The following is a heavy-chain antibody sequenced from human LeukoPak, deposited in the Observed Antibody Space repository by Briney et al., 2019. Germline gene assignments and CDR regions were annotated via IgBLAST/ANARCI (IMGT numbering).Heavy chain of an antibody. Sequence: SETLSLTCAVSGGSISSSNWWSWVRQPPGKGLEWIGEIYHSGSTNYNPSLKSRVTISVDKSKNQFSLKLSSVTAADTAVYYCARGQSSVVTDIPYYFDYWGRGTVVTVSS. J-gene: IGHJ4*02. CDR1: GGSISSSNW. D-gene: IGHD2-21*02. CDR2: IYHSGST. V-gene: IGHV4-4*02. CDR3: ARGQSSVVTDIPYYFDY.